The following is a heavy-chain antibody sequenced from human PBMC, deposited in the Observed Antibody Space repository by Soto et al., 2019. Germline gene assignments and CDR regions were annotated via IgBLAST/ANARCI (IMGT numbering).Heavy chain of an antibody. Sequence: QVQLVQSGAEVKKPGSSVKVSCKASGGTFSSYAISWVRQAPGQGLEWMGEIIPIFGTANYAQKFQGRVTVTADESTSTASMELSSLRCEDTAVYYCARDRGPSSGYYPYWFDPWGQGTLVTVSS. D-gene: IGHD3-22*01. CDR1: GGTFSSYA. J-gene: IGHJ5*02. CDR2: IIPIFGTA. V-gene: IGHV1-69*12. CDR3: ARDRGPSSGYYPYWFDP.